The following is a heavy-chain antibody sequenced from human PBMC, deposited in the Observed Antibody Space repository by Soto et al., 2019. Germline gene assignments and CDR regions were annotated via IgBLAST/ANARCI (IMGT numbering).Heavy chain of an antibody. J-gene: IGHJ4*02. V-gene: IGHV3-7*05. CDR1: GFSIRTYW. Sequence: GSLRLSCAASGFSIRTYWMSWARQAPAKGLEWVAHIKQDGSEKYYVDSVKGRFTIFRDNAKNSLFLQMDSLRVEDTAVYYCARLSRGCYHLEFWGQGALVTVSS. D-gene: IGHD1-26*01. CDR3: ARLSRGCYHLEF. CDR2: IKQDGSEK.